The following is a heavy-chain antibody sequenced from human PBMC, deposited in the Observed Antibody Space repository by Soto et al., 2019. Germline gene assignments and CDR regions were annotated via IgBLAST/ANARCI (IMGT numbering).Heavy chain of an antibody. D-gene: IGHD6-19*01. V-gene: IGHV1-3*01. CDR1: GYTFTSYA. J-gene: IGHJ4*02. CDR3: ASLYSSGYYFDY. CDR2: INAGNGNT. Sequence: GASVKVSCKASGYTFTSYAMHWVRQAPGQRLEWMGWINAGNGNTKYSQEFQGRVTITRDTSASTAYMELSSLRSEDTAVYYRASLYSSGYYFDYWGQGTLVTVSS.